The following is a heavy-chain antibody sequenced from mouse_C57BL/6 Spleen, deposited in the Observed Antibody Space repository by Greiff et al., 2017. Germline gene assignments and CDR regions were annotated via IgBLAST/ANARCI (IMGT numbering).Heavy chain of an antibody. V-gene: IGHV3-6*01. CDR3: AREAYYWYFDV. CDR1: GYSITSGYY. J-gene: IGHJ1*03. Sequence: EVKLQESGPGLVKPSQSLSLTCSVTGYSITSGYYWNWIRQFPGNKLEWMGYISYDGSNNYNPSLKNRISITRDTSKNQFFLKLNSVTTEDTATYYCAREAYYWYFDVWGTGTTVTVSS. CDR2: ISYDGSN.